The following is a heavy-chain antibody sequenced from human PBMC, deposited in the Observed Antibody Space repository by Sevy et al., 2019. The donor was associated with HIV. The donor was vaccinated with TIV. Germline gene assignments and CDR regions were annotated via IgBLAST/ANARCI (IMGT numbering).Heavy chain of an antibody. D-gene: IGHD3-3*02. CDR1: GFTFSSYS. Sequence: GGSLRLSCAASGFTFSSYSMNWVRQAPGKGLEWVSSISSSSSYIYYADSVKGRFTISRDNAKNSLYLQMNSLRAEDTAVYYCARSEGSHFWSGPRAEYFQHWGQGTLVTVSS. CDR3: ARSEGSHFWSGPRAEYFQH. J-gene: IGHJ1*01. V-gene: IGHV3-21*01. CDR2: ISSSSSYI.